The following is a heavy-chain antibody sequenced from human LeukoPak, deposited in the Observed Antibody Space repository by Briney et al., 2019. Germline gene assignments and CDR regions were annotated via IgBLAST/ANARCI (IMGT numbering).Heavy chain of an antibody. CDR1: GFTFSSYA. Sequence: PGGSLRLSCAASGFTFSSYAMSWVRQAPGKGLEWVSAISGSGGSTYYADSVKGRFTISRDNSKNTLYLQMNSLRAEDTAVYYCAKDHEYSSSSSYTLWGQGTLVTVSS. CDR2: ISGSGGST. D-gene: IGHD6-6*01. J-gene: IGHJ4*02. CDR3: AKDHEYSSSSSYTL. V-gene: IGHV3-23*01.